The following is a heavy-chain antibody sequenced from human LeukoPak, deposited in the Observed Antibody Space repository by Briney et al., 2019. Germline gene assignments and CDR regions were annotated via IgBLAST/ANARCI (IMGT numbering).Heavy chain of an antibody. CDR1: GGSISSGGYY. CDR2: IYYSGST. CDR3: ARDNYGSGNFDY. D-gene: IGHD3-10*01. V-gene: IGHV4-31*03. J-gene: IGHJ4*02. Sequence: NPSETLSLTCTVSGGSISSGGYYWSWIRQHPGKGLEWIGYIYYSGSTYYNPSLKSRVTTSVDTSKNQFSLKLSSVTAADTAVYYCARDNYGSGNFDYWGQGTLVTVSS.